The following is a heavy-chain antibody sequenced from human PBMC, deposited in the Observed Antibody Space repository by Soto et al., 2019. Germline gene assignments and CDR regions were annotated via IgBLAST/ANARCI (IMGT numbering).Heavy chain of an antibody. Sequence: GSLRLSCAASGFTFSGSAMHWVRQASGKGLEWVGRIRSKANSYATAYAASVKGRFTISRDDSKNTAYLQMNSLKTEDTAVYYCTRQKYGDYVPPYYYGMDVWGQGTTVTVSS. CDR1: GFTFSGSA. V-gene: IGHV3-73*01. D-gene: IGHD4-17*01. J-gene: IGHJ6*02. CDR2: IRSKANSYAT. CDR3: TRQKYGDYVPPYYYGMDV.